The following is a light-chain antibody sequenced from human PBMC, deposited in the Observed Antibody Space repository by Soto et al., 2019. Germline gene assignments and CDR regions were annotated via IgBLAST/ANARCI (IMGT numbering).Light chain of an antibody. CDR1: TSDVGGYNY. CDR2: EVS. J-gene: IGLJ2*01. Sequence: QSALTQVPSASGSPGQSVTISCTGTTSDVGGYNYVSWYQQHPGKAPKPIIFEVSKRPSGVPDRFSGSKSANTASRTVSGRQAEDEADYYCSSYAGSNTVIFGGGTKVTVL. V-gene: IGLV2-8*01. CDR3: SSYAGSNTVI.